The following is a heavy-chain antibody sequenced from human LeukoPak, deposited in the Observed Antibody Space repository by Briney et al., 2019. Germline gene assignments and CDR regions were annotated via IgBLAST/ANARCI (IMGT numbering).Heavy chain of an antibody. D-gene: IGHD6-13*01. CDR1: GGTLRRYG. CDR3: ARDNIAASGVKYFQL. V-gene: IGHV1-69*05. Sequence: GASVKVSCEASGGTLRRYGIGWVRQAPGQGLEGRGGIIPKFGSTNYAQKFQDRLTLTTDESTSTAYMELSNLRSEDTAVYFCARDNIAASGVKYFQLWGPGTLVTISS. CDR2: IIPKFGST. J-gene: IGHJ1*01.